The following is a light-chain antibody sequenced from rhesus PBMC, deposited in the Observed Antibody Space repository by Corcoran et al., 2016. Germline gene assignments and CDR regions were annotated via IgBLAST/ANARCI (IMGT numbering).Light chain of an antibody. V-gene: IGKV4-1*01. CDR2: CAS. Sequence: DIVMTQSPDSLAVSLGERVTINRKSSLSLLFSSNNKNYLAWDRQRPGQSFGLLLYCASTRKAGVPNRFSGSGSGTDFTLTISSLQAEDVAVYYCQQYNSTPWTFGQGTTVEIK. CDR3: QQYNSTPWT. CDR1: LSLLFSSNNKNY. J-gene: IGKJ1*01.